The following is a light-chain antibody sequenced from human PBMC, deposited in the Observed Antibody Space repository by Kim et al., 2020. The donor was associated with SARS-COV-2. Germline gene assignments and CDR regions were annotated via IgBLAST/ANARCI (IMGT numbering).Light chain of an antibody. CDR2: GKN. V-gene: IGLV3-19*01. CDR1: SLRNYY. CDR3: NSRDSSGVV. Sequence: SVALGQTVRSTGGGDSLRNYYASWYQQKPGQAPILVFYGKNNRRSGIPHRFSGSSSRDTATLTITGTQAEDEADYYCNSRDSSGVVFGGGTKVTVL. J-gene: IGLJ2*01.